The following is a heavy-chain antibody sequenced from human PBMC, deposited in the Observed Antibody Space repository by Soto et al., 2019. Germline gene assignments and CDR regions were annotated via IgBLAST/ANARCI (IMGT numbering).Heavy chain of an antibody. V-gene: IGHV1-69*01. J-gene: IGHJ4*02. CDR1: ADSFSSYG. CDR3: ARVFPDGSVEPGVVRGYLDT. Sequence: QVQLVQSGAEVKEPGSAVKVSCKAPADSFSSYGISWVRQAPGQGLEWMGGIIPIFGTTNYAEKFQGRVTITEDESTNTGYMELSSLRSEDTALYYCARVFPDGSVEPGVVRGYLDTWGRGTLVTVSS. D-gene: IGHD3-3*01. CDR2: IIPIFGTT.